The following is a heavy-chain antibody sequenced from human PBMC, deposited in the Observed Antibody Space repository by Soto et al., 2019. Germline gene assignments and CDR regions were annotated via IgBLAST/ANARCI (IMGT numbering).Heavy chain of an antibody. Sequence: QVQLVQSGAEVKKPGASVKVSCKASGYTFTGYYMHWVRQAPGQGLEWMGWINPNSGGTNYAQKFQGWVTMTRDTSMSTAYMELSRLRSDDTAVYYCARDGSLDIVATMFDYWGQGTLVTVAS. J-gene: IGHJ4*02. V-gene: IGHV1-2*04. CDR1: GYTFTGYY. D-gene: IGHD5-12*01. CDR3: ARDGSLDIVATMFDY. CDR2: INPNSGGT.